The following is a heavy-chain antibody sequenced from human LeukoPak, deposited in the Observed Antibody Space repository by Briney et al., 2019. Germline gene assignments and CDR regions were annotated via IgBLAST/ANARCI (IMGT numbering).Heavy chain of an antibody. J-gene: IGHJ4*02. V-gene: IGHV5-51*01. D-gene: IGHD3-10*01. Sequence: GESLKISCKGSGYSFTSYWIGWVRHVPGKGLEYMGIIYPGDSDTRYSPSFQGQVTISADKSISTAYLQWISPKASDTAMYYCAALVGYGSFFDYWGQGTLVTVSS. CDR1: GYSFTSYW. CDR2: IYPGDSDT. CDR3: AALVGYGSFFDY.